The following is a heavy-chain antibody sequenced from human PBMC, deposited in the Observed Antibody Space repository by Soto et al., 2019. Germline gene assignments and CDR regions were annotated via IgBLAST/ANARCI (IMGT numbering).Heavy chain of an antibody. CDR3: AAGMAFDI. J-gene: IGHJ3*02. Sequence: SVKGACKAAGLAFSSAAVQWVRQARGQRLEWIGWIVVGSGNTNYAQKFQERATITRDMSTSTAYMELCSLRSEDTAVYYCAAGMAFDIWGQGTMVTVSS. CDR1: GLAFSSAA. V-gene: IGHV1-58*01. CDR2: IVVGSGNT.